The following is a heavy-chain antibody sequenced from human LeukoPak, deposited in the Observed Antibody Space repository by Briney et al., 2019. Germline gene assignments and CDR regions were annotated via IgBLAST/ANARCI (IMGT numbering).Heavy chain of an antibody. V-gene: IGHV3-11*04. CDR2: ISSSGSTI. J-gene: IGHJ4*02. CDR3: ARQGIHLWFDF. Sequence: SGGSLRLSCAASGFTFSDYYMSWIRQAPGKGLEWVSYISSSGSTIYYADSVKGRFTISRDNSKNTLYLQMNSLRAEDTAVYYCARQGIHLWFDFWGQGTLVTVSS. CDR1: GFTFSDYY. D-gene: IGHD5-18*01.